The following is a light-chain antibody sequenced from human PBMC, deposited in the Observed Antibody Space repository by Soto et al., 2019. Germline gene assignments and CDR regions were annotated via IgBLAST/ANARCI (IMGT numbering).Light chain of an antibody. J-gene: IGKJ5*01. CDR1: QSIRSER. Sequence: EIVLTQSPGTLSLSPGDRATLSCRASQSIRSERLAWYQQKPGQAPRLVIFDASNRASGMPERFSGSGSGTDFTLTIARLEPEDFAVYYCQEYDGAPITFGLGTLLEIK. CDR3: QEYDGAPIT. CDR2: DAS. V-gene: IGKV3-20*01.